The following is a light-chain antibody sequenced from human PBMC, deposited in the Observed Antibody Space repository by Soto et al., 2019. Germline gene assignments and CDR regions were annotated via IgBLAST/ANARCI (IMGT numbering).Light chain of an antibody. CDR2: GAS. CDR3: QQHGSSPPSWT. J-gene: IGKJ1*01. Sequence: EIVLTQSPGTLSLSPGERATLFCRVSQIVSSSYLAWYQQKPGQAPRLLIYGASSRATGIPDRFSGSGSGTDFTLTISSLEPEDFAVYYCQQHGSSPPSWTFGQGTKVEIK. V-gene: IGKV3-20*01. CDR1: QIVSSSY.